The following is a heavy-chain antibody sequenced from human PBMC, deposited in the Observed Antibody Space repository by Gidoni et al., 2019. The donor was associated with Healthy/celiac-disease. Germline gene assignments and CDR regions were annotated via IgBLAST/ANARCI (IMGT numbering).Heavy chain of an antibody. D-gene: IGHD3-10*01. Sequence: EVQLVESGGGLVKPGGSLRLSCAASGFTFSSYSMNWVRQAPGKGLEWVSSISSSSSYIYYADSVKGRFTISRDNAKNSLYLQMNSLRAEDTAVYYCARDSNPGVQNGGAFDIWGQGTMVTVSS. CDR3: ARDSNPGVQNGGAFDI. J-gene: IGHJ3*02. CDR2: ISSSSSYI. V-gene: IGHV3-21*01. CDR1: GFTFSSYS.